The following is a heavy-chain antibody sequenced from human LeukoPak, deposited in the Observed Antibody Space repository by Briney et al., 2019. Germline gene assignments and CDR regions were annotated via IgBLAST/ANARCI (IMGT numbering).Heavy chain of an antibody. CDR3: ARLSGPIVVANRGYYYGMDV. D-gene: IGHD3-22*01. CDR1: GGSFSGYY. CDR2: INHSGST. J-gene: IGHJ6*02. V-gene: IGHV4-34*01. Sequence: SETLSLTCAVYGGSFSGYYWSWIRQPPGKGLEWIGEINHSGSTNYNPSLKSRVTISVDTSKNQFSLKLSSVTAADTAVYYCARLSGPIVVANRGYYYGMDVWGQGTTVTVSS.